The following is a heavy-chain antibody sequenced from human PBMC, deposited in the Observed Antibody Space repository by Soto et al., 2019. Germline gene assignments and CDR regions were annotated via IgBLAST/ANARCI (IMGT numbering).Heavy chain of an antibody. Sequence: QVQLVQSGAEVKKPGSSVKVSCKASGGTFSSYSINWVRQAPGQGLEWMGEIRPIFGTAKYAQKFQGRVTITADESTSTAYMELSSLSSEDTAVYYCERYGGRQSGGIDYWGQGTLVTVSS. V-gene: IGHV1-69*01. CDR3: ERYGGRQSGGIDY. CDR2: IRPIFGTA. J-gene: IGHJ4*02. D-gene: IGHD1-26*01. CDR1: GGTFSSYS.